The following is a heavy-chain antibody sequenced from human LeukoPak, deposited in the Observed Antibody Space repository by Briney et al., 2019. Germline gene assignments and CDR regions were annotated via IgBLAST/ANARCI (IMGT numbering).Heavy chain of an antibody. V-gene: IGHV5-51*01. D-gene: IGHD1-26*01. J-gene: IGHJ4*02. CDR2: IYPGDSDT. CDR3: ARQAGYSRTYYDY. CDR1: GYSFTYYW. Sequence: GESLKISCKGSGYSFTYYWIGWVRAAPEQGLEWMGIIYPGDSDTRYSPSLQGQVTISADKSISIAYLQWSGLKASDSAMYYCARQAGYSRTYYDYWGQGTRVTVSS.